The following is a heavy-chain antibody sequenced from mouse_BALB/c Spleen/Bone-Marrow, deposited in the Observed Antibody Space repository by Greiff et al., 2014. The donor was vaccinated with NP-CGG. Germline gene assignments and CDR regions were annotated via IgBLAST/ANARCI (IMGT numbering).Heavy chain of an antibody. J-gene: IGHJ3*01. Sequence: LKQSGGSLKLSCAASGFDFSGYWMTWVRQAPGKGLEWIGEINPDSRTINYKPSLKEKFIMSRDNAKNTLYLQMSKVRSEDTALYYCARNGYYGWITYWGQGTLVTVSA. CDR1: GFDFSGYW. CDR2: INPDSRTI. V-gene: IGHV4-1*02. CDR3: ARNGYYGWITY. D-gene: IGHD2-3*01.